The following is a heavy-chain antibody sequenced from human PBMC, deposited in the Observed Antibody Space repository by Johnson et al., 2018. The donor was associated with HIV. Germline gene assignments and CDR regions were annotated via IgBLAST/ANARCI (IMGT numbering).Heavy chain of an antibody. J-gene: IGHJ3*02. CDR1: GFTFSSYA. V-gene: IGHV3-30-3*01. CDR3: ARVRPSPTVTTGDDAFDI. D-gene: IGHD4-17*01. CDR2: ISYDGSNK. Sequence: QVQLVESGGGVVQPGRSLRLSCAASGFTFSSYAMHWVRQAPGKGLEWVAVISYDGSNKYYADSVKGRFTISRDNSKNTLYLQMNSLRAEDTAVYYCARVRPSPTVTTGDDAFDIWGQGTMVTVSS.